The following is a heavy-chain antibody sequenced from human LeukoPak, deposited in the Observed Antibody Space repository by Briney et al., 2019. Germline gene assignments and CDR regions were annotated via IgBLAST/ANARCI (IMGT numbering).Heavy chain of an antibody. CDR3: TAREPEYCGGDCPYAFDI. J-gene: IGHJ3*02. CDR1: GFTFSGSA. V-gene: IGHV3-73*01. CDR2: IRSKANSYAT. D-gene: IGHD2-21*02. Sequence: GGSLRLSCAASGFTFSGSAMHWVRQASGKGLEWVGRIRSKANSYATAYAASVKGRFTISRDDSKNTAYLQMNSLKTEDTAVYYCTAREPEYCGGDCPYAFDIWGQGTMVTVSS.